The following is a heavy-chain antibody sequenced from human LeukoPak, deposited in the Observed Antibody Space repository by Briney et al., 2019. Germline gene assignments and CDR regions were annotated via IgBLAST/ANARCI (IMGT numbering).Heavy chain of an antibody. CDR3: ARAMTDNYYYGMDV. D-gene: IGHD2-21*02. V-gene: IGHV3-48*03. J-gene: IGHJ6*02. Sequence: GGSLRLSCAASGFTFSSHEMNWVRQAPGKGLEWVSYISSSGSAIYYADSVKGRFTISRDNAKNSLYLQMNSLRAEDTALYYCARAMTDNYYYGMDVWGQGTTVTVSS. CDR2: ISSSGSAI. CDR1: GFTFSSHE.